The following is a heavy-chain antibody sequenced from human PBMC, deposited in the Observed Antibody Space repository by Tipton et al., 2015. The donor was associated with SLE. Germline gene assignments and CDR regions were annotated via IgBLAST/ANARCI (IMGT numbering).Heavy chain of an antibody. V-gene: IGHV4-34*01. J-gene: IGHJ3*01. CDR2: IHHIGGT. Sequence: TLSLTCAVYGGCTSDTNWSWIRQPPGKGLEWIGEIHHIGGTKYSPSLKSRVTISIDTSKNQFSLKLISVTAADTAVYYCARHFGWSFDVWGQGTMVTVSS. D-gene: IGHD2-15*01. CDR1: GGCTSDTN. CDR3: ARHFGWSFDV.